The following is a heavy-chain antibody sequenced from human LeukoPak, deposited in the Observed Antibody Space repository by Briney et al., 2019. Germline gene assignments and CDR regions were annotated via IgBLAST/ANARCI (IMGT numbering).Heavy chain of an antibody. V-gene: IGHV4-59*01. CDR2: IYYGGST. D-gene: IGHD5-24*01. CDR1: GGSISSYY. CDR3: ARRDGYKKYYFDY. Sequence: SETLSLTCTVSGGSISSYYWSWIRQPPGKGLEWIGYIYYGGSTNYNPSLKSRVTISVDTSKNQFSLKLSSVTAADTAVYYCARRDGYKKYYFDYWGQGTLVTVSS. J-gene: IGHJ4*02.